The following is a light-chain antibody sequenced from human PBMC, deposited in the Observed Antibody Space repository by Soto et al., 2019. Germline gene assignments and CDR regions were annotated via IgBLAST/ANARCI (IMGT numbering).Light chain of an antibody. J-gene: IGKJ2*01. Sequence: DIQMTQSPSSLSASVGDRVTITCQASQDITNYLNWYQQKPGKAPKLLIYDASKLETGVPSRFSGSGSGKHFTFTISSLQPEDIATYYCQHQNTFGQGTKLEIK. V-gene: IGKV1-33*01. CDR3: QHQNT. CDR2: DAS. CDR1: QDITNY.